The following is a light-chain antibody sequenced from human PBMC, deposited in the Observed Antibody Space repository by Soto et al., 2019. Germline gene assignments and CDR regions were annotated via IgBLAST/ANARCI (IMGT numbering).Light chain of an antibody. CDR3: GAWDSSRSAGG. V-gene: IGLV1-51*01. CDR2: DNN. J-gene: IGLJ2*01. Sequence: QSVLTQPPSVSAAPGQTVTISCSGSSSNIGSNDVSWYQQLPGTGPKLLIYDNNKRPSGMPDRFSGSRSGTSATLGITGLQTGDEAEDYCGAWDSSRSAGGFGGGTKLTVL. CDR1: SSNIGSND.